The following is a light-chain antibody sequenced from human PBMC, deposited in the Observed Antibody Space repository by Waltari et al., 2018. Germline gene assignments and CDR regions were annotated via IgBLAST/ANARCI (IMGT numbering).Light chain of an antibody. Sequence: EIVMTQSPATLSVSPGERATLSCRASQSVRNKLAWYQQKPGQAPRPLIYGASTRATAIPGRFSGSGSGTDFTLTISSLQSEDFALYHCQQYNSWPWTFGQGTKVEI. J-gene: IGKJ1*01. CDR3: QQYNSWPWT. CDR1: QSVRNK. CDR2: GAS. V-gene: IGKV3-15*01.